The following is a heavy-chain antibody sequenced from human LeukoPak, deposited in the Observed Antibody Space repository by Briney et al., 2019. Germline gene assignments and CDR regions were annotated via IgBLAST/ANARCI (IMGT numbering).Heavy chain of an antibody. CDR2: INHSGST. CDR3: ARRLRYCSSTSCYGWHCSGGSCQPHYFDY. J-gene: IGHJ4*02. CDR1: GDSISSGDYY. V-gene: IGHV4-30-4*08. Sequence: SQTLSLTCTVSGDSISSGDYYWSWIRQPPGKGLEWIGEINHSGSTNYNPSLKSRVTISVDTSKNQFSLKLSSVTAADTAVYYCARRLRYCSSTSCYGWHCSGGSCQPHYFDYWGQGTLVTVSS. D-gene: IGHD2-2*01.